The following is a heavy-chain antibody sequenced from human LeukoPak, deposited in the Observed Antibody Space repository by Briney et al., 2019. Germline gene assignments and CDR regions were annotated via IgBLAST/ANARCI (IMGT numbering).Heavy chain of an antibody. CDR2: INHSGST. CDR3: ARGRRIAVAGTGWFDP. CDR1: GGSFSGYY. V-gene: IGHV4-34*01. D-gene: IGHD6-19*01. J-gene: IGHJ5*02. Sequence: SETLSLTCAVYGGSFSGYYWSWIRQPPRKGLEWIGEINHSGSTNYNPSLKSRVTISVDTSKNQFSLKLSSVTAADTAVYYCARGRRIAVAGTGWFDPWGQGTLVTVSS.